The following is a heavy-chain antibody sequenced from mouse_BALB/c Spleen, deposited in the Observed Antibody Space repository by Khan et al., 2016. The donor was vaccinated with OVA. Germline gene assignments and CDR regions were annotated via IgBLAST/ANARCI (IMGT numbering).Heavy chain of an antibody. Sequence: SGPGLVKPSQSLSLTCTVTGYSITSDYAWNWIRQFPGNKLEWMGFISYSGNTNYNPSLKSRISITRDTTKNQFFLQLNSVTIEDTATYYCARVYGGDFDYWGQGTTLTVSS. CDR3: ARVYGGDFDY. V-gene: IGHV3-2*02. CDR2: ISYSGNT. D-gene: IGHD1-1*01. J-gene: IGHJ2*01. CDR1: GYSITSDYA.